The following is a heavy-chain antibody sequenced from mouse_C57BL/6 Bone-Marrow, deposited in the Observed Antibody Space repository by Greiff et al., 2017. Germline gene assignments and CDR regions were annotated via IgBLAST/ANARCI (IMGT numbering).Heavy chain of an antibody. Sequence: QVQLKQPGAELVKPGASVKMSCKASGYTFTSYWITWVKQRPGQGLEWIGDIYPGSGSTNYNEKFKSKATLTVDTSSSTAYMQLSSLTSEDSAVYYCSLYDGYLNWYCDVWGTGTTVTVSS. V-gene: IGHV1-55*01. CDR2: IYPGSGST. D-gene: IGHD2-3*01. CDR1: GYTFTSYW. CDR3: SLYDGYLNWYCDV. J-gene: IGHJ1*03.